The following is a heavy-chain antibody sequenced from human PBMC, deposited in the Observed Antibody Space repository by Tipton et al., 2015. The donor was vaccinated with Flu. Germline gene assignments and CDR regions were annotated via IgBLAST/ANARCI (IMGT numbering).Heavy chain of an antibody. Sequence: QLVQSGGGLVQPGGSLRLSCAASGFTVRSSYMSGVRQAPGKGLEWVSVFYSGGDTYYADSVKGRFTISRDNSKDTLYLQMNSLRAEDTAVYYCARVWGYSYYFDYWGQGTLVTVSS. D-gene: IGHD3-16*01. J-gene: IGHJ4*02. V-gene: IGHV3-66*02. CDR2: FYSGGDT. CDR3: ARVWGYSYYFDY. CDR1: GFTVRSSY.